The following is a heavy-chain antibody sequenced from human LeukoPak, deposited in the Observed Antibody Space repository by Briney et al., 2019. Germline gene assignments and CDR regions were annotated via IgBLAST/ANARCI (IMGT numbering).Heavy chain of an antibody. CDR1: GFSFDDYV. CDR2: ISSSGSTI. Sequence: PGGSLRLSCAASGFSFDDYVMSWVRQAPGKGLEWVSYISSSGSTIYYADSVKGRFTISRDNAKNSLYLQMNSLRAEDTAVYYCARGGAYCSGGSCYDYFDYWGQGTLVTVSS. D-gene: IGHD2-15*01. J-gene: IGHJ4*02. V-gene: IGHV3-48*03. CDR3: ARGGAYCSGGSCYDYFDY.